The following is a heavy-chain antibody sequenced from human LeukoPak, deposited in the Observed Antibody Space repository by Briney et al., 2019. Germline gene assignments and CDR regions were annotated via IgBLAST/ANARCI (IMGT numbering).Heavy chain of an antibody. V-gene: IGHV3-21*01. J-gene: IGHJ3*02. CDR2: ISSSSTYI. CDR1: GFGFRSYS. CDR3: ARIPYSSSLTDAFDI. D-gene: IGHD6-6*01. Sequence: PGGSLRLSCAASGFGFRSYSMNWVRQAPGKGLEWVSFISSSSTYIYYADSMKGRFTISRDNAKNSLFLQMNSLRGEDTAVYYCARIPYSSSLTDAFDIWGQGTMVTVSS.